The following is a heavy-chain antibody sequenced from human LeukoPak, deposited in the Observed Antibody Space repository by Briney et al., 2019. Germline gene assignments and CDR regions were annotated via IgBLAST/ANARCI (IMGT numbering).Heavy chain of an antibody. J-gene: IGHJ4*02. Sequence: PSETLSLTCIVSGVSTTNGIYYWAWIRQSPGKGLEWIGSVHNVGSTYYNLSLRSRVTMSIDTSKNQFSLRLNSVTAADTAVYYCARHAEYNSGSHFYLDHWGQGILVTVSS. V-gene: IGHV4-39*01. CDR3: ARHAEYNSGSHFYLDH. CDR1: GVSTTNGIYY. D-gene: IGHD6-19*01. CDR2: VHNVGST.